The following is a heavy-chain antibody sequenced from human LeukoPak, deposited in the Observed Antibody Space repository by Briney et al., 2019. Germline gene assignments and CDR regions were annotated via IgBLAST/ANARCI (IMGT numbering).Heavy chain of an antibody. CDR1: GYTFTSYD. J-gene: IGHJ4*02. D-gene: IGHD6-13*01. Sequence: ASVKVSCKASGYTFTSYDINWVRQATGQELEWMGWMNPNSGNTGYAQKFQGRVTMTRNTSISTAYMELSSLRSEDTAVYYCARGTRSIAAAATRVYYFDYWGQGTLVTVSS. CDR2: MNPNSGNT. V-gene: IGHV1-8*01. CDR3: ARGTRSIAAAATRVYYFDY.